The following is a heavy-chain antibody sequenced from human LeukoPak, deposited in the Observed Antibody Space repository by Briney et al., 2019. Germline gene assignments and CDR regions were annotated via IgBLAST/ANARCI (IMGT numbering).Heavy chain of an antibody. V-gene: IGHV4-38-2*02. J-gene: IGHJ4*02. CDR1: GYSISSGYY. D-gene: IGHD3-10*01. CDR3: AKTHEEGFGELCLDY. Sequence: PSETLSLTCTVSGYSISSGYYWGWIRQPPGKGLEWIGSIYHSGSTYYNPSLRSRVTISLDRSKKKFSLKLTSVTAADTAVYYCAKTHEEGFGELCLDYWGQGTLVTVSS. CDR2: IYHSGST.